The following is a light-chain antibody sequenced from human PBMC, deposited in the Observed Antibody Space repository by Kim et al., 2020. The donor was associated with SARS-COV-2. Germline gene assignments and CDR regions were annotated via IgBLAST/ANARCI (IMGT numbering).Light chain of an antibody. CDR1: DNIDTY. CDR2: LAS. V-gene: IGKV1-5*03. Sequence: SASMEDIVTNTCRASDNIDTYFAWYQQKPGRAPRLLIYLASNLENGVPSRFSGTGSGSEFSLSITSLQPDDFATYYCQHYSRFPYTFGQGTKLEI. CDR3: QHYSRFPYT. J-gene: IGKJ2*01.